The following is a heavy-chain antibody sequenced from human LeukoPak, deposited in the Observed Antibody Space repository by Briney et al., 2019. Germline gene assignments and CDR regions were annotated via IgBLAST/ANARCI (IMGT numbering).Heavy chain of an antibody. CDR3: ARASSGYYALDS. V-gene: IGHV6-1*01. CDR1: GDSVSSNTAA. Sequence: SQTLSLTCVISGDSVSSNTAAWNWIRQSPSRGLESLGRTYYRSKWYDDYAVSVKSRITITPDTSKNQFSLQLSSVTPEDTAAYYCARASSGYYALDSWGQGTLVTVSS. J-gene: IGHJ4*02. CDR2: TYYRSKWYD. D-gene: IGHD6-19*01.